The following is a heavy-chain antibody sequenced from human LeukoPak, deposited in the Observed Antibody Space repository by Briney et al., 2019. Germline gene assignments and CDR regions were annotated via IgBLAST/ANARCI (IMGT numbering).Heavy chain of an antibody. CDR3: ARGPYGDYGGY. CDR1: GGSFSGYY. D-gene: IGHD4-17*01. Sequence: PSETLSLTCAVYGGSFSGYYWSWIRQPPGKGLEWIGEINHSGSTNYNPSLKSRVTISVDTSKNQFSLKLSSVTAADTAVYYCARGPYGDYGGYWGQGTLVTVSS. CDR2: INHSGST. V-gene: IGHV4-34*01. J-gene: IGHJ4*02.